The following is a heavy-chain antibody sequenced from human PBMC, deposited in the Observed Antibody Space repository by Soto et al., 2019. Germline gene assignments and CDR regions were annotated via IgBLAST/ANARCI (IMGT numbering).Heavy chain of an antibody. D-gene: IGHD3-22*01. Sequence: GGSLRLSCAASGLSVSNYWMHWVRQAPGKGLEWVAVIWYDGSNKYYADSVKGRFTISRDNSKNTLYLQMNSLRAEDTAVYYCAIGGPDSSGYYSFDYWGQGTLVTVSS. CDR2: IWYDGSNK. CDR1: GLSVSNYW. V-gene: IGHV3-33*08. CDR3: AIGGPDSSGYYSFDY. J-gene: IGHJ4*02.